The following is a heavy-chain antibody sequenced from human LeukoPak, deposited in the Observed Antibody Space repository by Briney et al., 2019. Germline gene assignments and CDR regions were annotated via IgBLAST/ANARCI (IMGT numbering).Heavy chain of an antibody. V-gene: IGHV3-7*01. D-gene: IGHD3-16*02. J-gene: IGHJ4*02. Sequence: GGSLRLSCAASGFTFSVYWMSWVRQAPGKGLEWVASIKQDGSEKYYVDSVKGRFTISRDNAKNSLYLQMNSLRAEDTAVYYCARDGGGYPPPPDYWGQGTLVTVSS. CDR3: ARDGGGYPPPPDY. CDR1: GFTFSVYW. CDR2: IKQDGSEK.